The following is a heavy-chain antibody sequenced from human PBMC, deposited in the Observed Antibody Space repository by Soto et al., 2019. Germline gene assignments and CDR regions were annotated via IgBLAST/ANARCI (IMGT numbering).Heavy chain of an antibody. J-gene: IGHJ6*02. CDR3: AREYYYGMDV. CDR2: ITGSSDYT. V-gene: IGHV3-11*05. Sequence: ESGGGLVRPGGSLRLSCAASGFTFSDYYMSWIRQAPGKGLEWVSYITGSSDYTNYADAVKGRFTISRDNTKNPLYLQMNSLRAEDTAVYYCAREYYYGMDVWGQGTTVTVSS. CDR1: GFTFSDYY.